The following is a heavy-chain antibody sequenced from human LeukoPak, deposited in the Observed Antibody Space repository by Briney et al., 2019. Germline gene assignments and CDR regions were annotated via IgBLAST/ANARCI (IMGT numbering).Heavy chain of an antibody. J-gene: IGHJ4*02. CDR1: GFTFSDYA. Sequence: GGSLRLSCAASGFTFSDYAMSWVRQAPGKGLEWVSSISGSGGTTYYADSVTGRLTISRDNSKNTLYLQMNSLRAEDTAVYYCAKVHGDYPDFDYWGQGTLVTVSS. D-gene: IGHD4-17*01. V-gene: IGHV3-23*01. CDR3: AKVHGDYPDFDY. CDR2: ISGSGGTT.